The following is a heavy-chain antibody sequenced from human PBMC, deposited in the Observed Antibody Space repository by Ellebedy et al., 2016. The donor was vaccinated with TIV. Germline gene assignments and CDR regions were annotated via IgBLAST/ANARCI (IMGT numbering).Heavy chain of an antibody. Sequence: GGSLRLXCAASGFTFRNFGMQWVRQAPGKGLEWVALISHDAIDKYYTESVKGRFSVSRDNSGNTLYLQMNSLRAEDTAVYYCARRGRGPVGLDYWGQGTLVTVSS. CDR2: ISHDAIDK. CDR3: ARRGRGPVGLDY. CDR1: GFTFRNFG. D-gene: IGHD3-10*01. J-gene: IGHJ4*02. V-gene: IGHV3-33*08.